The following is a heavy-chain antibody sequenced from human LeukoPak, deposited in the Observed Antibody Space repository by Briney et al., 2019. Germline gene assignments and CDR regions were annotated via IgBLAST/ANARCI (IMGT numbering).Heavy chain of an antibody. V-gene: IGHV1-2*02. CDR2: INPNSGGT. D-gene: IGHD6-19*01. CDR1: GYTFTGYY. Sequence: GASVKVSCKASGYTFTGYYMHWVRQAPGRGLEWMGWINPNSGGTKYAQKFQGRVTMTRDTSISTAYMELSRLRSDDTAVYYCARDSYSGGWSTALYRFDPWGQGTLVTVSS. CDR3: ARDSYSGGWSTALYRFDP. J-gene: IGHJ5*02.